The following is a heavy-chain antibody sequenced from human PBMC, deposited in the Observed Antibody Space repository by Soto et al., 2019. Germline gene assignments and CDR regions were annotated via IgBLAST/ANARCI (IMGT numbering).Heavy chain of an antibody. Sequence: GGSLRLSCAASGFTFNSYAMHWVRQAPGKGLEWVAVISYDGRNKYYADSVKGRFTISRDNSKNTLYLQMNSLRAEDTAVYYCAREIERLLGYWGQGTLVTVSS. D-gene: IGHD3-3*01. CDR2: ISYDGRNK. CDR3: AREIERLLGY. CDR1: GFTFNSYA. V-gene: IGHV3-30-3*01. J-gene: IGHJ4*02.